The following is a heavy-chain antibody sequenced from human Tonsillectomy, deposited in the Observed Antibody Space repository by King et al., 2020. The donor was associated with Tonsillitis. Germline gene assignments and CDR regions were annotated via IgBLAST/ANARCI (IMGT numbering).Heavy chain of an antibody. D-gene: IGHD5-18*01. CDR2: IAYEGRNK. Sequence: QLVQSGGGVVQPGRSLRLSCAASGFTFSSYAMHWVRQAPGKGLEWVAVIAYEGRNKYHADSVKGRFTISRDNSKNTLYLQMNSLRAEDTAVYYCARDETVDTAMGIDYWGQGTLVTVSS. J-gene: IGHJ4*02. CDR1: GFTFSSYA. V-gene: IGHV3-30-3*01. CDR3: ARDETVDTAMGIDY.